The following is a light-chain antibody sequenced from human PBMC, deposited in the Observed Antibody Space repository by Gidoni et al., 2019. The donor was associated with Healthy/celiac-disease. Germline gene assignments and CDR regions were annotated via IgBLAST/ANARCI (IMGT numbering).Light chain of an antibody. V-gene: IGLV3-25*02. CDR1: ALPKQY. J-gene: IGLJ2*01. CDR3: QSADSSGTYVV. Sequence: SYELTQPPSVSLSPGQTARITCSGDALPKQYAYWYQQKPGQDPVLVIYKDSERPSGIPERFSGSSSGTTVTLTIRGVQAEDEADYYCQSADSSGTYVVFGGGTKLTVL. CDR2: KDS.